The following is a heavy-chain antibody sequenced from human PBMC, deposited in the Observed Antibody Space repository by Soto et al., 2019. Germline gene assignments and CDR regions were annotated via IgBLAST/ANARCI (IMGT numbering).Heavy chain of an antibody. CDR1: GFMFSSNG. Sequence: GGSLRLSCAASGFMFSSNGMHWIRQAPGKGLEWVAVISYDGSNKYYADSVKGRFTISRDNSKNTVYLQMNSLRAEDTAVYYCAKADYDILTGQDYYGMYVWGQGTTVTVSS. CDR3: AKADYDILTGQDYYGMYV. CDR2: ISYDGSNK. J-gene: IGHJ6*02. D-gene: IGHD3-9*01. V-gene: IGHV3-30*18.